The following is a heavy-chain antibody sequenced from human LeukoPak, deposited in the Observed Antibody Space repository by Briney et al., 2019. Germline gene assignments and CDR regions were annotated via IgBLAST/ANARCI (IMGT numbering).Heavy chain of an antibody. CDR1: GGSISSYY. V-gene: IGHV4-59*08. CDR2: IYYSGST. J-gene: IGHJ5*02. D-gene: IGHD1-26*01. Sequence: SETLSLTCTVSGGSISSYYWSWIRQPPGKGLEWIGYIYYSGSTNYNPSLKSRVTISVDTPKNQFSLKLSSVTAADTAVYYCARQKRGLLRGGWFDPWGQGTLVTISS. CDR3: ARQKRGLLRGGWFDP.